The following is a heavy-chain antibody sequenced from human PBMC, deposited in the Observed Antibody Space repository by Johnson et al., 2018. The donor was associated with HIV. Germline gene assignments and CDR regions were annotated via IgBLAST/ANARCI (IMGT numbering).Heavy chain of an antibody. CDR2: INSDGSDT. D-gene: IGHD2-15*01. V-gene: IGHV3-74*01. CDR3: ARDGRAANAFDT. CDR1: GFTFSSHW. J-gene: IGHJ3*02. Sequence: VQLVESGGGLVQPGGSLRLSCGASGFTFSSHWMHWVRQAPGKGLVWVSRINSDGSDTSYADTVKGRFTISRDNGKHTLYLQMNSLRAEDTAVYYCARDGRAANAFDTWGQGTMVTVSS.